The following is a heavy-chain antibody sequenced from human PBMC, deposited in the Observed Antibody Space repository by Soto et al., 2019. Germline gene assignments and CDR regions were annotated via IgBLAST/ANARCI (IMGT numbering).Heavy chain of an antibody. CDR1: GGSISSDSYY. CDR3: ARAFDVSGAQFDY. J-gene: IGHJ4*02. D-gene: IGHD3-3*02. V-gene: IGHV4-31*03. Sequence: QVQLQESGPGLVKPSQTLSLTCTVSGGSISSDSYYWSWIRQHPGKGLEWIGYIYYSGSTYYNPSIKSRVTISVDTSKNHFSLKLTSVTSADTAVYYCARAFDVSGAQFDYWGQGTLVTVSS. CDR2: IYYSGST.